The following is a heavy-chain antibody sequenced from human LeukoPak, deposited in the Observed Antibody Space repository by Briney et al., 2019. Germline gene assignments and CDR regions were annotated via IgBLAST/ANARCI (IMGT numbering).Heavy chain of an antibody. D-gene: IGHD3-3*01. V-gene: IGHV1-2*02. Sequence: ASVKVSCKASGYTFSGYYMHWVRQAPGQGLEWMGWINPNSGGTKYAQKFQGRVTMTRDTSISTAYMEVSRLRSDDTAVYYCARELIFGVVIDAFDIWGQGTMVTVSS. CDR3: ARELIFGVVIDAFDI. CDR2: INPNSGGT. CDR1: GYTFSGYY. J-gene: IGHJ3*02.